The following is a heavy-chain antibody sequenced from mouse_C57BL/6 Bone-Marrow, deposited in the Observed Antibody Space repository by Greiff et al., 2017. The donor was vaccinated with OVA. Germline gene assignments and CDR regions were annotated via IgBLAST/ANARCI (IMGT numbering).Heavy chain of an antibody. CDR1: GYSITSGYD. CDR3: ARGVNWAFDY. J-gene: IGHJ2*01. CDR2: ISYSGST. D-gene: IGHD4-1*01. V-gene: IGHV3-1*01. Sequence: EVQLQQSGPGMVKPSQSLSLTCTVTGYSITSGYDWHWIRHFPGNKLEWMGYISYSGSTNYNPSLKSRISITHDTSKNHFFLKLNSVTTEDTATYYCARGVNWAFDYWGQGTTLTVSS.